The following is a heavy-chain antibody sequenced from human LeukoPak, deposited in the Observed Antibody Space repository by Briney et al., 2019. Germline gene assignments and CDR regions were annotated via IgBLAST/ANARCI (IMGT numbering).Heavy chain of an antibody. J-gene: IGHJ4*02. D-gene: IGHD2-15*01. V-gene: IGHV4-30-4*08. Sequence: PSQTLSLTCTVSGGSISSGDYYWSWIGQPPGKGLDWIGYIYYSGSTYYNPSLKSRVTISVDTSKNQFSLKLSSVTAADTAVYYCARVRSRGSLTRELDYWGQGTLVTVSS. CDR3: ARVRSRGSLTRELDY. CDR1: GGSISSGDYY. CDR2: IYYSGST.